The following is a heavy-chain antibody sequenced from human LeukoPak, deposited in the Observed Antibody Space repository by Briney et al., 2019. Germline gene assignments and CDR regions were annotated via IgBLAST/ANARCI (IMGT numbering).Heavy chain of an antibody. D-gene: IGHD3-10*01. Sequence: PGGSLRLSCEASGFTFSRYEMNWVRQAPGKGLEWVSSIRSTGTTMYNKDSVKGRFIISRDNAKNSLYLQMNSLRVEDTAVYYCARNGEGLDYWGQGTLVTVSS. J-gene: IGHJ4*02. CDR3: ARNGEGLDY. CDR1: GFTFSRYE. V-gene: IGHV3-48*03. CDR2: IRSTGTTM.